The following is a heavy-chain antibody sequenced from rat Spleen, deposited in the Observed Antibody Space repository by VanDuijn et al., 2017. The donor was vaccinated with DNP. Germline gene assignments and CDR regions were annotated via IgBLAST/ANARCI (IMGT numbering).Heavy chain of an antibody. CDR1: GFTFSNYD. D-gene: IGHD1-11*01. CDR3: TTVNYGSNYFDY. CDR2: ISYDGSST. J-gene: IGHJ2*01. V-gene: IGHV5-7*01. Sequence: EVQLVESGGGLVQPGRSMKLSCAASGFTFSNYDMAWVRQAPKKGLEWVATISYDGSSTYYRDSVKGRFTISRDNAKSTLYLQMGSLRSEDTATYYCTTVNYGSNYFDYWGQGVMVTVSS.